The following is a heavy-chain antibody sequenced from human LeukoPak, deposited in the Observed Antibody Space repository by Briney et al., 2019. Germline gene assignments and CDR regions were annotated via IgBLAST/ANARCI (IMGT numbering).Heavy chain of an antibody. CDR1: GYTFTSYY. CDR2: INPSGGST. Sequence: GASVKVSRKASGYTFTSYYMHWVRQAPGQGLEWMGIINPSGGSTSYAQKFQGRVTMTRDMSTSTVYMELSSLRSEDTAVYYCARDSGGNGGPYYYYMDVWGKGTTVTVSS. CDR3: ARDSGGNGGPYYYYMDV. J-gene: IGHJ6*03. V-gene: IGHV1-46*01. D-gene: IGHD4-23*01.